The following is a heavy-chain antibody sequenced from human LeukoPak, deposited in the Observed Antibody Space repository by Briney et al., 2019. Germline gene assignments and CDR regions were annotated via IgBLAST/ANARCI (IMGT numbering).Heavy chain of an antibody. CDR3: ARGRRSRSSKAYYYYYYMDV. D-gene: IGHD6-6*01. CDR2: MNPNSGNT. CDR1: GYTFTSYD. V-gene: IGHV1-8*01. Sequence: ASVKVSCKASGYTFTSYDINWVRQATGQGLEWMGWMNPNSGNTGYAQKFQGRVTMTRNTSISTAYMEPSSLRSEDTAVYYCARGRRSRSSKAYYYYYYMDVWGKGTTVTVSS. J-gene: IGHJ6*03.